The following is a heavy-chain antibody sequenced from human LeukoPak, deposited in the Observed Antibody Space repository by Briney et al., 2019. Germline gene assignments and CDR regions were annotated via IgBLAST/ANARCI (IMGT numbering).Heavy chain of an antibody. J-gene: IGHJ3*02. V-gene: IGHV3-30*02. CDR2: IRYDGSYK. Sequence: GGSLRLSCAASGFTFSNYAMHWVRQAPGKGLEWVTFIRYDGSYKYYADSMKGRFTISRDISKNMLYLQMNSLRAEDTALYYCARGVDYTAYDIWGQGTMVTVSS. D-gene: IGHD4-11*01. CDR3: ARGVDYTAYDI. CDR1: GFTFSNYA.